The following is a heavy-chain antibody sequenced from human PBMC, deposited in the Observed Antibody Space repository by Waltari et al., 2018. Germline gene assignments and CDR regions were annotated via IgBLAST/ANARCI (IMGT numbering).Heavy chain of an antibody. Sequence: QVQLQESGPRLMKPSETLSLLFTVSGGSISRYYWSWIRQPPGKGLDWIGYIYYTGRTNFNPSLKSRVTMSVDTSKNQFSRKLSSVTAADTAVYYCARGGGGDWEWFEPWGQGTMVTVSS. J-gene: IGHJ5*02. D-gene: IGHD2-21*02. CDR3: ARGGGGDWEWFEP. CDR1: GGSISRYY. CDR2: IYYTGRT. V-gene: IGHV4-59*01.